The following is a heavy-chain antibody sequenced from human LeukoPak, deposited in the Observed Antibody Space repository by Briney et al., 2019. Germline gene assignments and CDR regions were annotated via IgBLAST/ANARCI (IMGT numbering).Heavy chain of an antibody. J-gene: IGHJ4*02. CDR1: GGSISSYY. D-gene: IGHD3-22*01. CDR3: SRLTPGSSGYYDGFSDY. V-gene: IGHV4-59*08. CDR2: IYYSGST. Sequence: SETLSLTCTVSGGSISSYYWSWIRQPPGKGLEWIGYIYYSGSTNYNPSLKSRVTISVDTSKNQFSLKLSSVTAADTAVYYCSRLTPGSSGYYDGFSDYWGQGTLVTVSS.